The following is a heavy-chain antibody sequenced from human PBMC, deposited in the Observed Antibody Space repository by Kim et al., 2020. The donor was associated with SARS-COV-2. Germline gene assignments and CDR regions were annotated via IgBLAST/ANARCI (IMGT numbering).Heavy chain of an antibody. CDR1: GFTFDDYA. J-gene: IGHJ3*02. CDR2: ISGDGGST. Sequence: GGSLRLSCAASGFTFDDYAMHWVRQPPGKGLEWVSLISGDGGSTYYADSVKGRFTISRDNSKNSLYLQMNSLRTEDTALYYCANLNGGAFDIWGQGTMVTVSS. D-gene: IGHD3-10*01. V-gene: IGHV3-43*02. CDR3: ANLNGGAFDI.